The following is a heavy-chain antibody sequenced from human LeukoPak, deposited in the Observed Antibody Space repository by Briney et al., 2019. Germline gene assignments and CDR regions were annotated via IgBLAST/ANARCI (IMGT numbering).Heavy chain of an antibody. CDR2: IYPGGSET. J-gene: IGHJ4*02. D-gene: IGHD5-24*01. V-gene: IGHV5-51*01. CDR1: GYSFSTYW. Sequence: PGESLKISCKGLGYSFSTYWNAWVRQRPGKGLEWTGIIYPGGSETRYDPSFQGQVTISADTSTSTAYLQWSSLRASDTAMYYCARASRDGYNQNFDHWGQGTQVTVSS. CDR3: ARASRDGYNQNFDH.